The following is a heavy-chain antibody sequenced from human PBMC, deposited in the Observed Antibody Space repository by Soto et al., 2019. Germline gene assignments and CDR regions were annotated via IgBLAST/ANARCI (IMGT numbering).Heavy chain of an antibody. Sequence: GGSLRLSCAASGFTFSGSGIHWVRQASGKGLEWVGRIRTKTNNYATAYAASVKGRFTISRDDSKNMAYLQMNSLKTEDTAVYYCTAMAGIDYWGQGTPAPVFS. CDR3: TAMAGIDY. CDR1: GFTFSGSG. J-gene: IGHJ4*02. V-gene: IGHV3-73*01. D-gene: IGHD6-19*01. CDR2: IRTKTNNYAT.